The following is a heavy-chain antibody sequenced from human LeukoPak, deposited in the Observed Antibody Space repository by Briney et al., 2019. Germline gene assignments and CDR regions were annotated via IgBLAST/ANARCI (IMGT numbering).Heavy chain of an antibody. CDR2: MYYSGST. D-gene: IGHD1-26*01. CDR1: GGSISSYY. CDR3: ARSYSGSYTTFDY. V-gene: IGHV4-59*08. Sequence: PSETLSLTCTVSGGSISSYYWSWIRQPPGKGLEWIGYMYYSGSTKYNPSLKSRVSISVDTSKTQFSLKLSSVTAADTAVYYCARSYSGSYTTFDYWGQGTLVTVSS. J-gene: IGHJ4*02.